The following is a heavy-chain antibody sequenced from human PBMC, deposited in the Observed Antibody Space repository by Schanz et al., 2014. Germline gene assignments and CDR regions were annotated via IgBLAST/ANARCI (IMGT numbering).Heavy chain of an antibody. V-gene: IGHV3-21*01. J-gene: IGHJ4*02. D-gene: IGHD5-18*01. CDR2: ISTSGTYM. CDR3: VRVSFADPRLYRGMDRDIDY. Sequence: EVQLVESGGDLVQPGGSLRLSCTASGFTFSSFAMTWVRQAPGRGLEWVSSISTSGTYMYIADSLKGRLTISRDDAKKSMYLQMNNLRAEDTAVYYCVRVSFADPRLYRGMDRDIDYWGQGTLVTVSS. CDR1: GFTFSSFA.